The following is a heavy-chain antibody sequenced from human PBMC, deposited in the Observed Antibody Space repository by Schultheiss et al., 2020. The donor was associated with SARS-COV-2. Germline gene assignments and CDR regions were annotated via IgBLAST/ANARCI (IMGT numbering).Heavy chain of an antibody. D-gene: IGHD3-10*01. Sequence: GGSLRLSCAASGFTFSSYAMSWVRQAPGKGLEWVAVILFDGSSKYCADSVKGRFSVSRDRSMHMLCLQVNSLRAEDTAVYYCAKRVVRGTESDYWGQGTLVTVSS. CDR1: GFTFSSYA. J-gene: IGHJ4*02. CDR3: AKRVVRGTESDY. V-gene: IGHV3-30-3*02. CDR2: ILFDGSSK.